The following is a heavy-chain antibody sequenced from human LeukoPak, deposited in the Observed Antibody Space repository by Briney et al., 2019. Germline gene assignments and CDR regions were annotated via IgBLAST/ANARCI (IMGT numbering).Heavy chain of an antibody. D-gene: IGHD3-9*01. CDR2: INWNGGST. V-gene: IGHV3-20*04. Sequence: PGGSLRLSCAASGFTFDDYGMSWVRQAPGKGLEWVSGINWNGGSTGYADSVKGRFTISRDNAKNSLYLQMNSLRAEDTAVYYCARRDLLTGYYQPYYFDYWGQGTLVTISA. J-gene: IGHJ4*02. CDR1: GFTFDDYG. CDR3: ARRDLLTGYYQPYYFDY.